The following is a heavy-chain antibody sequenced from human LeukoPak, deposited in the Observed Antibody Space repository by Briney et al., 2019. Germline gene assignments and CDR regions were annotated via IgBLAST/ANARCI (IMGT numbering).Heavy chain of an antibody. J-gene: IGHJ5*02. V-gene: IGHV1-69*13. Sequence: SVKVSCKASGGTFSSYAISWVRQAPGQGLEWMGGIIPIFGTANYAQKFQGRVTITADESTSTAYMELSSLRSEDTAVDYFASRSLGGIAAAGRFDPWGQGTLVTVSS. D-gene: IGHD6-13*01. CDR3: ASRSLGGIAAAGRFDP. CDR1: GGTFSSYA. CDR2: IIPIFGTA.